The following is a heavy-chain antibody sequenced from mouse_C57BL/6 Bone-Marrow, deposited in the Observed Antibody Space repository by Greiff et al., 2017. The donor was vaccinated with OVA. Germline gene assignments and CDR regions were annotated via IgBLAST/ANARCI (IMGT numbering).Heavy chain of an antibody. J-gene: IGHJ1*03. V-gene: IGHV5-6*02. D-gene: IGHD1-1*01. Sequence: DVMLVESGGDLVKPGGSLKLSCAASGFTFSSYGMSWVRQTPDKRLEWVATISSGGSYTYYPDSVKGRFTISRDNAKNTLYLQMSSLKSEDTAMYYCARYYSFEVWGTGTTVTVSS. CDR1: GFTFSSYG. CDR3: ARYYSFEV. CDR2: ISSGGSYT.